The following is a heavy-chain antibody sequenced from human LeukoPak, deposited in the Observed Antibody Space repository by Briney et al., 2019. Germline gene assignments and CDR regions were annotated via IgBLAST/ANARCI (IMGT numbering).Heavy chain of an antibody. CDR2: ISGSGGST. Sequence: GGSLRLSCAASGFTFSSYAMSWVRQAPGKGLEWVSAISGSGGSTYYADSAKGRFTISRDNSKNTLYLQMNSLRAEDTAVYYCAKLLHYYDSSGYYHHFDYWGQGTLVTVSS. CDR1: GFTFSSYA. J-gene: IGHJ4*02. D-gene: IGHD3-22*01. V-gene: IGHV3-23*01. CDR3: AKLLHYYDSSGYYHHFDY.